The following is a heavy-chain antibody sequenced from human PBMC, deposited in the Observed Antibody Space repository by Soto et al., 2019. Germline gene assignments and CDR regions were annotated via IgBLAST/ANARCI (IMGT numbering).Heavy chain of an antibody. Sequence: SETLSLTCTVSGGSISSGGYYWSWIRQHPGKGLEWIGYIYYSGSTYYNPSLKSRVTISVDTSKNQFSLKLSSVTAADTAVYYCARDGVPGNWFDPWGQGTLVTVSS. CDR3: ARDGVPGNWFDP. CDR2: IYYSGST. J-gene: IGHJ5*02. D-gene: IGHD3-10*01. V-gene: IGHV4-31*03. CDR1: GGSISSGGYY.